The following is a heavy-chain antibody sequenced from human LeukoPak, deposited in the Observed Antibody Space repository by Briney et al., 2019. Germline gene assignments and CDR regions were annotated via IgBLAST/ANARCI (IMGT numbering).Heavy chain of an antibody. CDR2: ISGSGGST. D-gene: IGHD2-15*01. V-gene: IGHV3-23*01. CDR1: GFTFSSYA. Sequence: GGSLRLSCAASGFTFSSYAMGWVRQAPGKGLEWGSAISGSGGSTYYADSVKGRFTISRDNSKNTLYLQINSLRAEDTAVYYCAKAKGYWNPFDYWGQGTLVTVSS. J-gene: IGHJ4*02. CDR3: AKAKGYWNPFDY.